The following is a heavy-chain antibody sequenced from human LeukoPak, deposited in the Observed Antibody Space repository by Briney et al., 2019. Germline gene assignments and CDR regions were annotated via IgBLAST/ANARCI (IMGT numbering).Heavy chain of an antibody. CDR1: GFTFSSYE. V-gene: IGHV3-48*03. Sequence: GGSLRLSCAASGFTFSSYEMNWVRQAPGKGLEWVSYISSSGSTIYYADSVKGRFTISRDNAKNSLYLQMNSLRAEDTAVYYCARDDYGSGSDYWGQGTLVTVSS. D-gene: IGHD3-10*01. J-gene: IGHJ4*02. CDR2: ISSSGSTI. CDR3: ARDDYGSGSDY.